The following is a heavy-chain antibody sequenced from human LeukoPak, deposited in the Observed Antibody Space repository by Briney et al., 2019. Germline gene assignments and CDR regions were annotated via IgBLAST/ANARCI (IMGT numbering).Heavy chain of an antibody. CDR2: IKQGGSER. Sequence: PGGSLRLSCAASGFTFSNYWMSWVRQAPGKGLEWVATIKQGGSERFYVDSVKGRVTISRDNAKNSLYLQMNSLRTEDTAVYYCARGSSWMGDYWGQGTLVSVSS. D-gene: IGHD6-13*01. CDR3: ARGSSWMGDY. J-gene: IGHJ4*02. V-gene: IGHV3-7*01. CDR1: GFTFSNYW.